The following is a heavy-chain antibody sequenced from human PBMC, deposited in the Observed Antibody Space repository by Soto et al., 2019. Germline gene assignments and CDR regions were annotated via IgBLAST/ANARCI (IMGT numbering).Heavy chain of an antibody. CDR3: ARRRGWCSEAHCYSCRTGD. V-gene: IGHV5-51*01. J-gene: IGHJ4*01. CDR2: VFLGDSDA. CDR1: GGTLSDQW. Sequence: PGESLKISCKGSGGTLSDQWIGWVRHTPDKGLEWIGFVFLGDSDARYSPAFQGQVAMSADRSGTYPQSGSLKASDTGIYYCARRRGWCSEAHCYSCRTGDGVHGTLVTVSS. D-gene: IGHD2-8*02.